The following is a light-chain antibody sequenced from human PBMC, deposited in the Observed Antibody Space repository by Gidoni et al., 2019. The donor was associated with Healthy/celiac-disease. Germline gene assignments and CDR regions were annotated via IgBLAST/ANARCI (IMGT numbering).Light chain of an antibody. CDR3: QKYNSALGT. CDR1: QGISNY. V-gene: IGKV1-27*01. J-gene: IGKJ1*01. CDR2: AAS. Sequence: IQMTQSPSSLSASVGDRVTIPCRSSQGISNYLAWYQQKQGKVPKRLIYAASTLQSVVPSRFSVSGSGTDFTLNISSLQPEDVATYYCQKYNSALGTFGQGTKVEIK.